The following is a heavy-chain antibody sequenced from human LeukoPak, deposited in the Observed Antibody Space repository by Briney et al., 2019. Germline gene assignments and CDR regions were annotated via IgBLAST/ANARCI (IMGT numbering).Heavy chain of an antibody. Sequence: PGGSLRLSCAASGFTFSSYWMNWVRQAPGKGLGWVANIKQDGSEKYYVDSVKGRFTISRDNAKNSLYLQMNSLRAEDTAVYYCARRRSRGYKDDAFDIWGQGTMVTVSS. CDR3: ARRRSRGYKDDAFDI. CDR2: IKQDGSEK. J-gene: IGHJ3*02. CDR1: GFTFSSYW. V-gene: IGHV3-7*01. D-gene: IGHD3-22*01.